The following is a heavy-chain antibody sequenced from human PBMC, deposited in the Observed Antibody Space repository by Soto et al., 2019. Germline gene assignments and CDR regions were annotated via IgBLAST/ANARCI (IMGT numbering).Heavy chain of an antibody. Sequence: ESLSLTCSVSGYSISSGYYWCWIRQPPGKGLEWIGSIYHSGSTYYNPSLKSRVTISVDTSKNQFSLKLSSVTAADTAVYYCARASTRRLANFDDFWSGLKNWFDPWGQGTLVTVYS. CDR1: GYSISSGYY. D-gene: IGHD3-3*01. V-gene: IGHV4-38-2*02. CDR2: IYHSGST. CDR3: ARASTRRLANFDDFWSGLKNWFDP. J-gene: IGHJ5*02.